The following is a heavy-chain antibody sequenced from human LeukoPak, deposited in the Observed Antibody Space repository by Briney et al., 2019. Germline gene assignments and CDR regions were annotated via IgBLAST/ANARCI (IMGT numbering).Heavy chain of an antibody. D-gene: IGHD2-8*02. CDR2: IYYSGST. V-gene: IGHV4-59*01. CDR1: GGSMSDYY. J-gene: IGHJ4*02. Sequence: SETLSLTCTVSGGSMSDYYWSWIRKPPGKGLEWIGCIYYSGSTDYNPSLKSRVTMSVDTSKNQFSLKLRSVTAADTAVYYCARVASTGPFDYWGQGTLVTVSS. CDR3: ARVASTGPFDY.